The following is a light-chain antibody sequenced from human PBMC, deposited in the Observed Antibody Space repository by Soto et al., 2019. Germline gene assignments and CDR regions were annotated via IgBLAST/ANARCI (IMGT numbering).Light chain of an antibody. CDR3: TSYTNSNPLYVV. Sequence: QSALTQPASVSGSPGQSITISCTGTSSDVGGFSYVSWYQQLPGKAPKLIIYEVSNRPSGVSTRFSGSKSGNTASLTISGLQAEDEADYYCTSYTNSNPLYVVFGGGTKLTVL. J-gene: IGLJ2*01. V-gene: IGLV2-14*01. CDR1: SSDVGGFSY. CDR2: EVS.